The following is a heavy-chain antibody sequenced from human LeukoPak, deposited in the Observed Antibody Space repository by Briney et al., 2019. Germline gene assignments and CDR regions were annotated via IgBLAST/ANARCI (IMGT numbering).Heavy chain of an antibody. CDR2: INHSGST. J-gene: IGHJ6*02. Sequence: SETLSLTCTVSGGSISSGGYYWSWIRQPPGKGLEWIGEINHSGSTNYNPSLKSRVTISVDTSKNQFSLKLSSVTAADTAVYYCARMTTVTTSYYYGMDVWGQGTTVTVSS. V-gene: IGHV4-39*07. D-gene: IGHD4-17*01. CDR3: ARMTTVTTSYYYGMDV. CDR1: GGSISSGGYY.